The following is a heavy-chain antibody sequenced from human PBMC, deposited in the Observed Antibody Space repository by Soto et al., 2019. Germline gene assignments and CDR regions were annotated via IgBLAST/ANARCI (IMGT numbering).Heavy chain of an antibody. CDR3: ARDKGLLWLGEALDY. Sequence: GGSLRLSCAASGFTFSSYGMHWVRQAPGKGLEWVAVIWYDGSNKYYADSVKGRFTISRDNSKNTLYLQMNSLRAEDTAVYYCARDKGLLWLGEALDYWGQGNLVTVSS. CDR1: GFTFSSYG. CDR2: IWYDGSNK. J-gene: IGHJ4*02. V-gene: IGHV3-33*01. D-gene: IGHD3-10*01.